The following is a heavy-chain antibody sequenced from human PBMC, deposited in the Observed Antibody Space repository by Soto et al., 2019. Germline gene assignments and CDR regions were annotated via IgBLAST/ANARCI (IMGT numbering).Heavy chain of an antibody. V-gene: IGHV5-51*01. D-gene: IGHD3-3*01. CDR3: ARLGYDFWSGYNYYYYGMDV. CDR1: GYIFTSYW. J-gene: IGHJ6*02. CDR2: IYPGDSDT. Sequence: GESLKISCKGSGYIFTSYWIGWGRQMPGKGLEWMGIIYPGDSDTRYSPSFQGQVTISADKSISTAYLQWSSLKASDTAMYYCARLGYDFWSGYNYYYYGMDVWGQGTTVTVSS.